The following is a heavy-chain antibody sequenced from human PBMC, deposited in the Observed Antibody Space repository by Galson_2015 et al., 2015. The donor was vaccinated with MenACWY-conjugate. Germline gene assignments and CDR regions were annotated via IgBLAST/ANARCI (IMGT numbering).Heavy chain of an antibody. CDR2: IRSKTYPGTT. CDR3: GRGHSSDYWDFGSGYPADY. D-gene: IGHD3-3*02. V-gene: IGHV3-49*03. J-gene: IGHJ4*02. Sequence: SLRLSCAGSGFTFGDFAINWFRQAPGKGLEWVGFIRSKTYPGTTEYATSVEGRFTISRDDSKSIAYLKMNSLKTEDTAVYYCGRGHSSDYWDFGSGYPADYWGQGTLVSVSS. CDR1: GFTFGDFA.